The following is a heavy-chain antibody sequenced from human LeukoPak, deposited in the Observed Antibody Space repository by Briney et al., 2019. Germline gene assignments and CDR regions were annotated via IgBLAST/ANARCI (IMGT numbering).Heavy chain of an antibody. J-gene: IGHJ3*02. CDR1: GFTFSGYR. D-gene: IGHD3-22*01. CDR3: TRHTTMIISGAFGI. Sequence: GGSLRLSCAASGFTFSGYRMNWVRQAPGKGLEWVSSISGSSSYIYYADSVKGRFTISRDNAENSLYLQMNSLRAEDTAVYYCTRHTTMIISGAFGIWGQGTMVTVSS. V-gene: IGHV3-21*01. CDR2: ISGSSSYI.